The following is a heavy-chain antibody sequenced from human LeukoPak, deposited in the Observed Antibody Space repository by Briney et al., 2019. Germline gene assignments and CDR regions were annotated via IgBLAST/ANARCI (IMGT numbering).Heavy chain of an antibody. D-gene: IGHD3-22*01. CDR1: GYSISSGYY. V-gene: IGHV4-38-2*02. CDR3: ARHTRGDYYDSSGYYDY. CDR2: IYHSGST. J-gene: IGHJ4*02. Sequence: SETLSLTCTVSGYSISSGYYWGWIRQPPGKGLEWIGSIYHSGSTYYNPSLESRVTISVDTSKNQFSLKLSSVTAADTAVYYCARHTRGDYYDSSGYYDYWGQGTLVTVSS.